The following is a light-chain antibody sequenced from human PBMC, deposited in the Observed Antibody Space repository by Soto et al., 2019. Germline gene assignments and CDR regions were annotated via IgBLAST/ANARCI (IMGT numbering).Light chain of an antibody. Sequence: EIVLTQSPATLSLSPGERATLSCRASQSVSIFLTWYQQKPGQAPRLLIYDASQRATGIPARFSGSGSGTDFTLTISILETEAFSGYYCQQRSSLPPLTFGGETKVEIK. CDR1: QSVSIF. J-gene: IGKJ4*01. V-gene: IGKV3-11*01. CDR2: DAS. CDR3: QQRSSLPPLT.